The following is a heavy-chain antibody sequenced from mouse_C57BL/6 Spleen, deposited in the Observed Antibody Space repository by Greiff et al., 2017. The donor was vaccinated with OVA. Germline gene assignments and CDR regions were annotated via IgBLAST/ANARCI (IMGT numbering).Heavy chain of an antibody. D-gene: IGHD2-5*01. V-gene: IGHV5-17*01. Sequence: EVMLVEPGAGLVKPGGSLKLSCAASGFTFSDYGMHWVRQAPEKGLEWVAYISSGSSTIYYADTVKGRFTISRDNAKNTLFLQMSSLRSEDTAMYYCARSYYSNYSFAYWGQGTLVTVSA. CDR1: GFTFSDYG. CDR2: ISSGSSTI. CDR3: ARSYYSNYSFAY. J-gene: IGHJ3*01.